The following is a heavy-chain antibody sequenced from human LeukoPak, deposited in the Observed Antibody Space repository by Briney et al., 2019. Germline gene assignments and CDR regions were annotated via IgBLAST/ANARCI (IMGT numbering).Heavy chain of an antibody. D-gene: IGHD3-16*01. CDR1: DGSLSGSY. CDR3: ARQKPSTFRQYGRGRPFDS. CDR2: INYSGIT. J-gene: IGHJ4*02. Sequence: SETLSLTCAVSDGSLSGSYWTWIRQTPGKGLEWIGDINYSGITNYDPSLKSRVTISVDTSTNQFSLRLTSVTAADTALYYCARQKPSTFRQYGRGRPFDSWGQGTLVTVSS. V-gene: IGHV4-34*01.